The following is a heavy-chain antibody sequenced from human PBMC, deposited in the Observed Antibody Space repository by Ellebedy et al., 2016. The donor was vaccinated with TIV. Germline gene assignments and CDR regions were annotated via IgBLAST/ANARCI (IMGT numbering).Heavy chain of an antibody. CDR1: GFTFTSYS. CDR2: ISAYTGDS. V-gene: IGHV1-18*01. Sequence: ASVKVSCKASGFTFTSYSFSWVRQAPGQGLEWMGWISAYTGDSNYAQKFQGRLTVTTDTSPNTAYMELRGLRSGDTAVYYCARDMVQGMVARYLWFDYWGQGTLVTVSS. D-gene: IGHD5-12*01. J-gene: IGHJ4*02. CDR3: ARDMVQGMVARYLWFDY.